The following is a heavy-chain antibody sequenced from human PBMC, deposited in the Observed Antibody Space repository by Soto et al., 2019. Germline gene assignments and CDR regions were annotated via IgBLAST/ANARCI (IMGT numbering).Heavy chain of an antibody. CDR2: IIPIFGTA. D-gene: IGHD5-12*01. CDR3: ASGLYSGYGRRHYPPGY. CDR1: GGTFSSYA. J-gene: IGHJ4*02. Sequence: SVKVSCKASGGTFSSYAISWVRQAPGQGLEWMGGIIPIFGTANYAQKFQGRVTITADESTSTAYMELSSLRSEDTAVYYCASGLYSGYGRRHYPPGYWGQGTLVTVSS. V-gene: IGHV1-69*13.